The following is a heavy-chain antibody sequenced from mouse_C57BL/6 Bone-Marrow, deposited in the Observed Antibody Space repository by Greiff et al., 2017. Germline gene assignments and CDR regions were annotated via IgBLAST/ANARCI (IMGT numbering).Heavy chain of an antibody. Sequence: EVHLVESGGGLVKPGGSLKLSCAASGFTFSDYGMHWVRQAPEKGLEWVAYISSGSSTIYYADTVKGRVTISRDNAKNTLFLQMTSLRSEDTAMYYCARLWSVPYWYFEGWGTGTTVTVSS. D-gene: IGHD1-1*02. CDR2: ISSGSSTI. CDR1: GFTFSDYG. J-gene: IGHJ1*03. V-gene: IGHV5-17*01. CDR3: ARLWSVPYWYFEG.